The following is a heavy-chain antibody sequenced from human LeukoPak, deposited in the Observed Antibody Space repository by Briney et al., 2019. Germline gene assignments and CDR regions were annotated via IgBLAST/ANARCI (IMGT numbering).Heavy chain of an antibody. CDR3: ARAGYSSSWYDGAFDI. V-gene: IGHV3-23*01. CDR2: ISGGGGTI. Sequence: GGSLRLSCAASGFTFSSYAMSWVRQAPGRGLEWVSAISGGGGTICYAPSVKGRFTISRDNAKNSLYLQMNSLRAEDTALYYCARAGYSSSWYDGAFDIWGQGTMVTVSS. CDR1: GFTFSSYA. J-gene: IGHJ3*02. D-gene: IGHD6-13*01.